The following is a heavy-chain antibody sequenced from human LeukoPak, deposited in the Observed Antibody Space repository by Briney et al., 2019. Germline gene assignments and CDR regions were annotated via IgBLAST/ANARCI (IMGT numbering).Heavy chain of an antibody. V-gene: IGHV4-34*01. Sequence: SETLSLTCAVYGGSFSGYYWSWIRQPPGEGLEWIGEINHSGSTNYNPSLKSRVTISVDTSKNQFSLKLSSVTAADTAVYYCASLLAYYFDYWGQGTLVTVSS. CDR3: ASLLAYYFDY. CDR1: GGSFSGYY. J-gene: IGHJ4*02. CDR2: INHSGST. D-gene: IGHD1-26*01.